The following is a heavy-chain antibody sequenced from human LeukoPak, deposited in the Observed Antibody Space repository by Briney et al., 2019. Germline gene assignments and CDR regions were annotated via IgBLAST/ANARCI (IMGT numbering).Heavy chain of an antibody. Sequence: PSETLSLTCTVSGGSISSYYWSWIRQPPGKGLEWLGYIHYSGFSNYNPSLKSRVTISVDTSKNQFSLKLSFVTAADTAVYYCARDLHGGNSGLGYWGQGTLVTVSS. D-gene: IGHD4-23*01. V-gene: IGHV4-59*01. J-gene: IGHJ1*01. CDR2: IHYSGFS. CDR1: GGSISSYY. CDR3: ARDLHGGNSGLGY.